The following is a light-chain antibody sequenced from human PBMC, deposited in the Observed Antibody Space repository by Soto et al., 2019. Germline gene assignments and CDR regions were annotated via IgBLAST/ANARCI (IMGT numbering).Light chain of an antibody. J-gene: IGLJ1*01. CDR2: EVS. CDR3: CSYAGSSTSLYV. CDR1: SSDVGSYNL. Sequence: QSALTQPASVSGSPGQSITISCTGTSSDVGSYNLVSWYQQHPGKATKLMIYEVSKRPSGVSNRFSGSKSGNTASLTISGLQAEDEADYYCCSYAGSSTSLYVFGTGTKVTVL. V-gene: IGLV2-23*02.